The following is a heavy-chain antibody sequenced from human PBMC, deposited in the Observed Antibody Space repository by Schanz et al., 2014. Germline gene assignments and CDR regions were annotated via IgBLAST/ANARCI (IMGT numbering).Heavy chain of an antibody. CDR2: ISGDHRNT. J-gene: IGHJ4*02. V-gene: IGHV3-23*04. D-gene: IGHD3-22*01. Sequence: EVQLVESGGGLVQPGGSLRLSCAASGFTFSSYAMSWVRQAPGKGLEWVSSISGDHRNTFYADSVKGRFTISRDNSKNTLFLQMNSLRVEDSAIYYCAKDISDTSGKDDYWGQGTLVTVSS. CDR3: AKDISDTSGKDDY. CDR1: GFTFSSYA.